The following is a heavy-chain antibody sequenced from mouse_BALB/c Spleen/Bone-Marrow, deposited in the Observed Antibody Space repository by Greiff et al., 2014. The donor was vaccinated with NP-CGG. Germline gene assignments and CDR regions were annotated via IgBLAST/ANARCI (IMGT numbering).Heavy chain of an antibody. V-gene: IGHV1-14*01. CDR3: ARGITTVVPYAMDY. Sequence: VQLQQSGPELVKPGASVKMSCKASGYTFTSYVMHWVKQKPGQGLEWIGYINPYNDGTKYNEKFKGKATLTSDKSSSTAYMELSSVTSEDSAVYYCARGITTVVPYAMDYWGQGTSVTVSS. CDR2: INPYNDGT. J-gene: IGHJ4*01. CDR1: GYTFTSYV. D-gene: IGHD1-1*01.